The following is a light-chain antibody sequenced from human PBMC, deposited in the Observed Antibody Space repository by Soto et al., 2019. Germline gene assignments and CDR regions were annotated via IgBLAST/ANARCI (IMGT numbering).Light chain of an antibody. V-gene: IGKV3-20*01. Sequence: EIVLTQSPDTLSLSPGERATLSCRASQSVSSSFLAWYQQKPGQAPRLLIYGASSRATGIPDRFSGSGSGTDVTLTISRLEPEDCVVYYCQRYGSSPAFGGGTKVEIK. CDR1: QSVSSSF. J-gene: IGKJ4*01. CDR3: QRYGSSPA. CDR2: GAS.